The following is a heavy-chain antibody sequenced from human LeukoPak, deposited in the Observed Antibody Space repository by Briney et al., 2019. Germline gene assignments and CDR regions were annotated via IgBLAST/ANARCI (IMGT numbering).Heavy chain of an antibody. Sequence: ASVKVSCKASGYTFTGYYMHWVRQAPGQGLEWMGWINPNSGGTNYAQKFQGRVTMTRDTSISTAYMELSRLRSDDTAVYYCARETIAAAGPDYWGQGTLVTVSS. J-gene: IGHJ4*02. D-gene: IGHD6-13*01. CDR1: GYTFTGYY. V-gene: IGHV1-2*02. CDR2: INPNSGGT. CDR3: ARETIAAAGPDY.